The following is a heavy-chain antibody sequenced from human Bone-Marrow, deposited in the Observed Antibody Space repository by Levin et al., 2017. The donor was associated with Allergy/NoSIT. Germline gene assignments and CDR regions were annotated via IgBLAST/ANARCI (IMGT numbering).Heavy chain of an antibody. J-gene: IGHJ3*01. CDR2: ISHDGSKQ. V-gene: IGHV3-30*03. D-gene: IGHD2-15*01. Sequence: PGGSLRLSCAASGFNFRNYDMYWVRQAPGTGLEWVSYISHDGSKQWHADSVKGRFSISRDNSNNTLYLQMNILTADDTAIFYCARDLNRWQGSFDLWGQGTMVIVSS. CDR1: GFNFRNYD. CDR3: ARDLNRWQGSFDL.